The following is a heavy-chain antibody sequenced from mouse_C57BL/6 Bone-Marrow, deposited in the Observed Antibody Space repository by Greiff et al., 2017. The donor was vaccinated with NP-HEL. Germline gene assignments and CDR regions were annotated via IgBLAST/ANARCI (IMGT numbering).Heavy chain of an antibody. J-gene: IGHJ3*01. D-gene: IGHD2-1*01. CDR2: IYPRSGNT. Sequence: QVQLQQSGAELARPGASVKLSCKASGYTFTSYGISWVKQRTGQGLEWIGEIYPRSGNTYYNEKFKGKATLTVDKSSSTAYMDLRSMTSEDSAVYFCAREAFYYGNYAAYWGQGTLVTVSA. CDR1: GYTFTSYG. V-gene: IGHV1-81*01. CDR3: AREAFYYGNYAAY.